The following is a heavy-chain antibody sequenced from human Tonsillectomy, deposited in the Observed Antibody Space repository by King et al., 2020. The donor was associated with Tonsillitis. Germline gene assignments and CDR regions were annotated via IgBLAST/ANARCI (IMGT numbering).Heavy chain of an antibody. CDR2: IYYNEST. CDR3: AAQTYYDFWSGYNFDY. J-gene: IGHJ4*02. CDR1: GRSISSYY. Sequence: QLQESGPGLLKPSETLSLTCTVSGRSISSYYWSWIRQPPGKGLEWIGCIYYNESTNYNPSLKSRVTISVYTSKNQISLKLSSVTAADTALYYCAAQTYYDFWSGYNFDYWGQGTLVTVSS. D-gene: IGHD3-3*01. V-gene: IGHV4-59*01.